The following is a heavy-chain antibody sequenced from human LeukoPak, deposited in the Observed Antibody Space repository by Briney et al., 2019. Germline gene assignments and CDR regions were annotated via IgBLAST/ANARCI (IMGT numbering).Heavy chain of an antibody. CDR3: AREADEPGYFDY. Sequence: SETLSLTCTVSGYSISSGYYWGWIRQPPGKGLEWIGSIYHSGSTYYNPSLKSRVTISVDTSKNQFSLKLSSVTAADTAVYYCAREADEPGYFDYWGQGTLVTVSS. CDR1: GYSISSGYY. CDR2: IYHSGST. V-gene: IGHV4-38-2*02. D-gene: IGHD1-14*01. J-gene: IGHJ4*02.